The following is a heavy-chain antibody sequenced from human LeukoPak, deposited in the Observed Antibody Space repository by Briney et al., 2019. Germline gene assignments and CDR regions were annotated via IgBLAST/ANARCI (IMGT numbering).Heavy chain of an antibody. J-gene: IGHJ6*03. CDR2: MNPNSGNT. D-gene: IGHD6-19*01. CDR1: GYTFTSYD. CDR3: ARFGRIAVAATGYYYYYMDV. Sequence: ASVKVSCKASGYTFTSYDINWVRQATGQGLEWMGWMNPNSGNTGYAQKFQGRVTMNRNTSISTAYMELSSLRSEDTAVYYCARFGRIAVAATGYYYYYMDVWGKGTTVTISS. V-gene: IGHV1-8*01.